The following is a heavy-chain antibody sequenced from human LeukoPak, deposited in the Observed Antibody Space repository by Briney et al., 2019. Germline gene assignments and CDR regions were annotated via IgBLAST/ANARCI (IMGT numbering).Heavy chain of an antibody. D-gene: IGHD4-11*01. CDR1: GGSISSGDYY. V-gene: IGHV4-30-4*08. CDR2: IYYSGST. J-gene: IGHJ5*02. Sequence: MTSETLSLTCTVSGGSISSGDYYWSWIRQPPGKGLEWIGYIYYSGSTYYNPSLKSRVTTSVDTSKNQFSLKLSSVTAADTAVYYCAKDPEVPYSNYHGDWFDPWGQGTLVTVSS. CDR3: AKDPEVPYSNYHGDWFDP.